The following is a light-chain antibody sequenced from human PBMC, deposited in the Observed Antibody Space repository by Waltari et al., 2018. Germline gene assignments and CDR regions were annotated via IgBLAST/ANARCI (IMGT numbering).Light chain of an antibody. CDR2: EVH. V-gene: IGLV2-14*01. CDR3: SSYTRHETGI. J-gene: IGLJ2*01. Sequence: QSALTQPASVSGSPGQSITISCTGTSSDVGGYNFGPWYQQHPDKDPTLIIYEVHNLPSGVPNRFAGSKSGNTASLTISGLQAEDEADYYCSSYTRHETGIFGGGTKLTVL. CDR1: SSDVGGYNF.